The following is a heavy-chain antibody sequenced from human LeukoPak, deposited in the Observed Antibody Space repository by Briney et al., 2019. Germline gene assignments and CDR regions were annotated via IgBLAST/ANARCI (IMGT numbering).Heavy chain of an antibody. CDR2: IRSKSYGGTT. J-gene: IGHJ4*02. CDR1: GFTFGDYA. D-gene: IGHD6-19*01. CDR3: TRVIRAGYSSGWSLDY. V-gene: IGHV3-49*04. Sequence: SLRLSCTASGFTFGDYAMIWVRQAPGKGREGGGFIRSKSYGGTTEYAASVKGRFTISRDDSKSIAYLQMNSLKTEETAVYYCTRVIRAGYSSGWSLDYWGQGTLVTVSS.